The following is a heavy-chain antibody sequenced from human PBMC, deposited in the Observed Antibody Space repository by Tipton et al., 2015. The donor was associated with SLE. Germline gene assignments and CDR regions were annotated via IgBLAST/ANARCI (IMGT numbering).Heavy chain of an antibody. J-gene: IGHJ4*02. CDR2: IYPDDSDA. D-gene: IGHD6-13*01. Sequence: VQLVQSGAEVKRPGESLKISCKGSGYSFANYWIGWVRQMPGKGLEWMGIIYPDDSDARYNPSFEGQVTISADKSLNTAYLQWNSLQASDTAMYYCAEGPDWYFVDFWREGTLVSVSS. CDR1: GYSFANYW. CDR3: AEGPDWYFVDF. V-gene: IGHV5-51*01.